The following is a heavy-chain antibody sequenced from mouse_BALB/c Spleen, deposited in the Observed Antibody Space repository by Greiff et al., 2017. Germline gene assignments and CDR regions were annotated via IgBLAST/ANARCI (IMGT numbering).Heavy chain of an antibody. D-gene: IGHD2-3*01. CDR3: TREGDGSPWFAY. CDR2: ISSGGSNT. J-gene: IGHJ3*01. V-gene: IGHV5-6-4*01. CDR1: GFPLSGYP. Sequence: DVKLVESGGGLVRPGGSLKLSCAPSGFPLSGYPMPWVRQTPGKGLEWVATISSGGSNTYYPASVKGRFTISRDNAKNTLYLQMSSLKSEDTAMYYCTREGDGSPWFAYWGQGTLVTVSA.